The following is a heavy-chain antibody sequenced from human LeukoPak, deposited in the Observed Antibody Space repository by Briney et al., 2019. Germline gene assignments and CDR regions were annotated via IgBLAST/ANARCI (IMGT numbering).Heavy chain of an antibody. Sequence: SETLSLTCTVSGGSISSNKWWSWVRQSPGKGLEWIGEIYHSGSTNYNPSLKSRVTISVDKSKNQFSLKLSSVTAADTAVYYCAKILNYYMDVWGKGTMVTVSS. CDR3: AKILNYYMDV. CDR1: GGSISSNKW. V-gene: IGHV4-4*02. CDR2: IYHSGST. J-gene: IGHJ6*03.